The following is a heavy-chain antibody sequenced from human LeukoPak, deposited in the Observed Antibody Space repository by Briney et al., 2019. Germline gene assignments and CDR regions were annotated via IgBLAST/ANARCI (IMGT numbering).Heavy chain of an antibody. J-gene: IGHJ4*02. CDR2: IYYSGST. D-gene: IGHD1-26*01. CDR3: ARGGVGATVFGY. CDR1: GGSISSYY. Sequence: SETLSLTCTVSGGSISSYYWSWIRQPPGKGLEWIGYIYYSGSTNYNPSLKSRVTISVDTSKNQFSLKLSSVTAADTAVYYCARGGVGATVFGYWGQGTLVTVSS. V-gene: IGHV4-59*01.